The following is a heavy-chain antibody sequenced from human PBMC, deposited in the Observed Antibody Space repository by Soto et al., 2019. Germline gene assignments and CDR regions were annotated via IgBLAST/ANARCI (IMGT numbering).Heavy chain of an antibody. J-gene: IGHJ4*02. D-gene: IGHD3-22*01. Sequence: LSLTCAVSGGSISSGGYSWSWIRQPPGKGLEWIGYIYHSGSTYYNPSLKSRVTISVDRSKNQFSLKLSSVTAADTAVYYCARGGIYYDSSGYYHAPGYFDYWGQGTLVTVSS. CDR3: ARGGIYYDSSGYYHAPGYFDY. CDR1: GGSISSGGYS. V-gene: IGHV4-30-2*01. CDR2: IYHSGST.